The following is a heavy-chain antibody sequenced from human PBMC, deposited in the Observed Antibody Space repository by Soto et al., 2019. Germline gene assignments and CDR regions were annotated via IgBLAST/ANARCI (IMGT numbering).Heavy chain of an antibody. J-gene: IGHJ4*02. CDR2: ISSSSSTI. D-gene: IGHD2-15*01. CDR3: ARPAGRVDYFDY. Sequence: EVQLVESGGGLVQPGGSLRLSCAASGFVFSTYSMNWARQAPGKGLEWVSYISSSSSTIYYADSVQGRFTISRDNAKNSLYLQVNSLRDEDTAVYYCARPAGRVDYFDYWGQGTLVTVSS. CDR1: GFVFSTYS. V-gene: IGHV3-48*02.